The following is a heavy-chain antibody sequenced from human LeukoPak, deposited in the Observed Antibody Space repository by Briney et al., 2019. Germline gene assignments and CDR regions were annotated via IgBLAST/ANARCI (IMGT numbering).Heavy chain of an antibody. J-gene: IGHJ4*02. D-gene: IGHD3-22*01. CDR2: IYPGDSDT. Sequence: PGESLKISCKGSGYSFTSYWIGWVRQMPGKGLERMGIIYPGDSDTRYSPSFQGQVTISADKSISTAYLQWSSLKASDTAMYYCARLISYDSSGYYYVAPFDYWGQGTLVTVSS. V-gene: IGHV5-51*01. CDR1: GYSFTSYW. CDR3: ARLISYDSSGYYYVAPFDY.